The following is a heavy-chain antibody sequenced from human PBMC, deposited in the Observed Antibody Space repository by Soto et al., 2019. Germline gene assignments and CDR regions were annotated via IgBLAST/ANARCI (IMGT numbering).Heavy chain of an antibody. CDR2: INVYNGNT. CDR3: ARDRGPSSGYYPYWFDP. J-gene: IGHJ5*02. D-gene: IGHD3-22*01. CDR1: GYTFTNYG. V-gene: IGHV1-18*01. Sequence: ASVKVSCKASGYTFTNYGISWVRQAPGQGLEWMGWINVYNGNTKYAQKFQARVTITADESTSTAYMELSSLRSEDTAVYYCARDRGPSSGYYPYWFDPWGQGTLVTVSS.